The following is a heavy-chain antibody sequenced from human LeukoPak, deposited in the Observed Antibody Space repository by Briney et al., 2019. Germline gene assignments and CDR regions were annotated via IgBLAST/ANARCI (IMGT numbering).Heavy chain of an antibody. Sequence: SVKVSCKASGGTFSSYAISWVRQAPGQGLEWMGGIIPIFGTANYAQKFQGRVTITRNTSISTAYMELSSLRSDDTAVYYCASGTTDIVVVPATLRNYYFDYWGQGTLVTVSS. J-gene: IGHJ4*02. D-gene: IGHD2-2*01. CDR3: ASGTTDIVVVPATLRNYYFDY. CDR2: IIPIFGTA. CDR1: GGTFSSYA. V-gene: IGHV1-69*05.